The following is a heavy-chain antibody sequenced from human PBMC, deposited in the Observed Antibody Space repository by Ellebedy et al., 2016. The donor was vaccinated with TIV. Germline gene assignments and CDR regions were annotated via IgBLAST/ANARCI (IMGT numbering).Heavy chain of an antibody. CDR2: ISPPSAGNT. D-gene: IGHD3-3*01. J-gene: IGHJ2*01. Sequence: GGSLRLSCVASGFVFSDYPMSWIRQAPGKGLEWVSYISPPSAGNTYYADSVKGRFTISRDNAKNSLYLQMNSLRVEDTALYYCAREFRFEEWLSSIGYDWYFDLWGRGTLVTVSS. CDR1: GFVFSDYP. CDR3: AREFRFEEWLSSIGYDWYFDL. V-gene: IGHV3-11*04.